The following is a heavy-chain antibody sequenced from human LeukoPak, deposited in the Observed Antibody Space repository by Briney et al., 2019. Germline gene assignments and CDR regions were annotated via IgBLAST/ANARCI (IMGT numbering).Heavy chain of an antibody. V-gene: IGHV1-46*01. D-gene: IGHD4-17*01. CDR2: INPSGGST. Sequence: ASVKVSCKASGCTFTSYYMHWVRQAPGQGLEWMGIINPSGGSTSYAQKFQGRVTMTRDMSTSTVYMELSSLRSEDTAVYYCARESYHYGDYGVYWGQGTLVTVSS. J-gene: IGHJ4*02. CDR1: GCTFTSYY. CDR3: ARESYHYGDYGVY.